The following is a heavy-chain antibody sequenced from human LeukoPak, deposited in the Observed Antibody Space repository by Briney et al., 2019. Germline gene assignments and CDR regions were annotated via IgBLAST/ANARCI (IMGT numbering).Heavy chain of an antibody. CDR2: IYYSGST. J-gene: IGHJ4*02. CDR1: GGSISSYY. D-gene: IGHD3-22*01. Sequence: SETPSLTCTVSGGSISSYYWSWIRQPPGKGLEWIGYIYYSGSTNYNPSLKSRVTISVDTSKNQFSLKLSSVTAADTAVYYCARKPDYYDSSGFDYWGQGTLVTVSS. CDR3: ARKPDYYDSSGFDY. V-gene: IGHV4-59*01.